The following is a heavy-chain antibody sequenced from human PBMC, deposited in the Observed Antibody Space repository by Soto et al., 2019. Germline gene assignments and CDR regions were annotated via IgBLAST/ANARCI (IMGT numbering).Heavy chain of an antibody. D-gene: IGHD3-9*01. CDR1: GYTFTSYG. Sequence: ASVKVSCKASGYTFTSYGISWVRQAPGQGLEWMGWISAYNGNTNYAQRLQGRVTMTTDTSTSTAYMELRSLRSDDTAVYYCARDRARPDFDWLYWFDPWGQGTLVTVSS. J-gene: IGHJ5*02. V-gene: IGHV1-18*01. CDR3: ARDRARPDFDWLYWFDP. CDR2: ISAYNGNT.